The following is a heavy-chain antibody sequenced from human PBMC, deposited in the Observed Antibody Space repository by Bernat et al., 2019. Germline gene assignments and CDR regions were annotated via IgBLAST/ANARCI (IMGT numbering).Heavy chain of an antibody. V-gene: IGHV4-34*01. CDR1: GGSFSGYY. Sequence: QVQLQQWGAGLLKPSETLSLTCAVYGGSFSGYYWSWIRQPPGKGLEWIGEINHSGSTNYNPSLKSRVTISVDTSKNQFSLKLSSVTAADTAVYYCARESVKYDLWSGSRWRDYYYYYGMDVWGQGTTVTGSS. CDR3: ARESVKYDLWSGSRWRDYYYYYGMDV. D-gene: IGHD3-3*01. J-gene: IGHJ6*02. CDR2: INHSGST.